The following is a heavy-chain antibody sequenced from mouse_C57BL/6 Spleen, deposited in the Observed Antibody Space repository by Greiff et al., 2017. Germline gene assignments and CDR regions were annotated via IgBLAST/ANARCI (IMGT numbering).Heavy chain of an antibody. V-gene: IGHV1-61*01. CDR1: GYTFTSYW. J-gene: IGHJ3*01. CDR3: ARRRSGYWFAY. CDR2: IYPSDSET. Sequence: QVQLQQPGAELVRPGSSVKLSCKASGYTFTSYWMDWVKQRPGQGLEWIGNIYPSDSETHYNQKFKDKATLTVVKSSSTAYMQLSSLTSEDSAVYYCARRRSGYWFAYWGQGTLVTVSA. D-gene: IGHD3-2*02.